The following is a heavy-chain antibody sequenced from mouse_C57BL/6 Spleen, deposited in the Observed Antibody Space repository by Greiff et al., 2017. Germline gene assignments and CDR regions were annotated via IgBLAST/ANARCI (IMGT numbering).Heavy chain of an antibody. CDR3: ASHPYYYGSSWYFDV. CDR2: ISYDGSN. Sequence: EVQLQQSGPGLVKPSQSLSLTCSVTGYSITSGYYWNWIRQFPGNKLEWMGYISYDGSNNYNSSLKNRISITRDTSKNQFFLKLNSVTTEDTATYYCASHPYYYGSSWYFDVGGTGTTVTVSS. CDR1: GYSITSGYY. V-gene: IGHV3-6*01. D-gene: IGHD1-1*01. J-gene: IGHJ1*03.